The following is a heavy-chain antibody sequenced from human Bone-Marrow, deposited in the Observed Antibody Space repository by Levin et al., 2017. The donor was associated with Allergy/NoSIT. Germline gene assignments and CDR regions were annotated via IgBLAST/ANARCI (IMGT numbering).Heavy chain of an antibody. CDR2: IYSGGES. Sequence: LSLTCAASGVTVSNNYMAWVRQAPGRGLEWVSLIYSGGESRYADSVRGRFTISRDSSTNTVYLEMKSLRAEDTAIYYCPRNVPVTDLGYWGRGTLVTVSS. D-gene: IGHD3-10*02. V-gene: IGHV3-53*01. CDR3: PRNVPVTDLGY. CDR1: GVTVSNNY. J-gene: IGHJ4*02.